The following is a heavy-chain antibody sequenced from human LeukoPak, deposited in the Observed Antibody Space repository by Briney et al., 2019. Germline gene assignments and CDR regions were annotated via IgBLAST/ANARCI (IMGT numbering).Heavy chain of an antibody. V-gene: IGHV4-34*01. CDR2: INHSGST. D-gene: IGHD5-18*01. Sequence: PSETLSLTCAVYGGSFSGYYWSWIRQPPGKGLEWIGEINHSGSTNYNPSLKSRVTISVDTSKNQFSLKLSSVTAADTAVYYCARGGDTVMSLDYWGQGTLVTVPP. CDR3: ARGGDTVMSLDY. CDR1: GGSFSGYY. J-gene: IGHJ4*02.